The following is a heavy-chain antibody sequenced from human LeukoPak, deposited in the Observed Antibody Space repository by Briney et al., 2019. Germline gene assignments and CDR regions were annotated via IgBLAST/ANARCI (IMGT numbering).Heavy chain of an antibody. Sequence: SETLSLTCTVSGYSISSGYYWGWIRQPPGKGLEWIGSIYHSGSTYYNPSLKSRVTISVDTSKNQFSLKLSSVTAADTAVYYCARRGDGYNAHFDYWGQGTLVTVSS. CDR3: ARRGDGYNAHFDY. CDR2: IYHSGST. CDR1: GYSISSGYY. V-gene: IGHV4-38-2*02. J-gene: IGHJ4*02. D-gene: IGHD5-24*01.